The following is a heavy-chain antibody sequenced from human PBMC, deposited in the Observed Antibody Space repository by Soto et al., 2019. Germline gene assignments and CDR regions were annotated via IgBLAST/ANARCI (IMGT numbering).Heavy chain of an antibody. CDR1: GYTFTSYD. J-gene: IGHJ6*03. D-gene: IGHD3-22*01. CDR2: MNPNSGNT. Sequence: QVQLVQSGAEVKKPGASVKVSCKASGYTFTSYDINWVRQATGQGLEWMGWMNPNSGNTGYAQKFQGRVTMTRNTSISTSYMELSSLRSEDTAVYYCASTDVVTPCYYYYYTDVWGKGTTVTVSS. V-gene: IGHV1-8*01. CDR3: ASTDVVTPCYYYYYTDV.